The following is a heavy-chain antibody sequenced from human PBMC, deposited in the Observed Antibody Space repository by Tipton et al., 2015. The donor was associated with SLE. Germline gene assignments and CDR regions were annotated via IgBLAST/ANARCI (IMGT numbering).Heavy chain of an antibody. CDR3: AKGRDWSYFDY. Sequence: GSLRLSCAASGFTFSAYGMHWVRQAPGKGLEWVTFIRFDGNKEYYADSVKGRFTISRDNSKNTLFLQIHSLRTDDTAVYYCAKGRDWSYFDYWGQGTLVTVSS. D-gene: IGHD1-1*01. CDR2: IRFDGNKE. V-gene: IGHV3-30*02. J-gene: IGHJ4*02. CDR1: GFTFSAYG.